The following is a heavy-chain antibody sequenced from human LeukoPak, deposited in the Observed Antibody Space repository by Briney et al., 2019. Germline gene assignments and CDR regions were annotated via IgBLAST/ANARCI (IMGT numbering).Heavy chain of an antibody. CDR1: GGSFSGYY. Sequence: SETLSLTCAVYGGSFSGYYWSWIRQPPGKGLEWIGEINHSGSTSYNPSLRSRVTISVDTSKNQFSLKLSSVTAADTAVYYCARVSVRPFDYWGQGTLVTVSS. CDR3: ARVSVRPFDY. V-gene: IGHV4-34*01. J-gene: IGHJ4*02. CDR2: INHSGST.